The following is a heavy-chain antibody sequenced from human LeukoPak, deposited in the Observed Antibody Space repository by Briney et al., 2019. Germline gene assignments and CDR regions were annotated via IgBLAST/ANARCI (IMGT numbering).Heavy chain of an antibody. J-gene: IGHJ6*02. Sequence: GGSLRLSCAASGFTFSGSAIHWVRQASGRGLEWVGRIRSKADTAYAASVKGRFTISRDDSRNTAYLQMNSLQAEDTAVYYCARLRAARTESYFYYGMDVWGQGTTVTVSS. V-gene: IGHV3-73*01. CDR2: IRSKADT. D-gene: IGHD6-6*01. CDR1: GFTFSGSA. CDR3: ARLRAARTESYFYYGMDV.